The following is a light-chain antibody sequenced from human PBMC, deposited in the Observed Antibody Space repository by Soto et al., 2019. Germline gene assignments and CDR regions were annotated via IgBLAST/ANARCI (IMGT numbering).Light chain of an antibody. CDR2: AAS. Sequence: DLPNTTSQSSLSAPVGAGATITCRASHSIIRHAKSYQHKPGRAPRLLIDAASTLQSGAPSRFTGGGAGTEFTLTITVLQPEDFVTYYCQHSNNMPSAFGQGTRLDIK. J-gene: IGKJ5*01. V-gene: IGKV1-39*01. CDR1: HSIIRH. CDR3: QHSNNMPSA.